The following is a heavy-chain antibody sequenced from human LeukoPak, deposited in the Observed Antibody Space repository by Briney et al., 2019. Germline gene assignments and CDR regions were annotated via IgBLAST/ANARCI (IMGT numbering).Heavy chain of an antibody. CDR3: TRAASSGPLFTYHMDV. V-gene: IGHV4-39*07. CDR1: GGSISRSSYY. J-gene: IGHJ6*03. CDR2: IYYSGST. Sequence: PSETLSLTCTVSGGSISRSSYYWGWIRQTPGKGLEWIGSIYYSGSTYYKSSLKSRVTISLDTSKNQFSLKLSSVTAADTAVYYCTRAASSGPLFTYHMDVWGKGTTVTVSS. D-gene: IGHD3-22*01.